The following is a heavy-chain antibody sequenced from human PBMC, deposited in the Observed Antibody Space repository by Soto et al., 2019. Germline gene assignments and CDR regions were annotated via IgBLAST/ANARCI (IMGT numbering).Heavy chain of an antibody. V-gene: IGHV3-15*07. CDR3: TTVTVRSTYYYDSSGYLSPDY. CDR1: GFTFSNAW. CDR2: IKSKTDGGTT. Sequence: GGSLRLSCAASGFTFSNAWMNWVRQAPGKGLEWVGRIKSKTDGGTTDYAAPVKGRFTISRDDSKNTLYLQMNSLKTEDTAVYYCTTVTVRSTYYYDSSGYLSPDYWGQGTLVTVSS. J-gene: IGHJ4*02. D-gene: IGHD3-22*01.